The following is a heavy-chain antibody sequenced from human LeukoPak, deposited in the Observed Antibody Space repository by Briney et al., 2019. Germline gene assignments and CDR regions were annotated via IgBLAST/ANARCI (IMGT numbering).Heavy chain of an antibody. J-gene: IGHJ4*02. V-gene: IGHV3-53*01. D-gene: IGHD3-16*01. CDR2: MYADGRT. Sequence: GGSLRLSCAASGITVSRNYMNWVRQAPGKGQEWVSAMYADGRTYYADSVKGRFTISRDNSKNTLFLQMNSLRAEDTAVYYCARDASGGGIMDYWGQGTRVTVSS. CDR1: GITVSRNY. CDR3: ARDASGGGIMDY.